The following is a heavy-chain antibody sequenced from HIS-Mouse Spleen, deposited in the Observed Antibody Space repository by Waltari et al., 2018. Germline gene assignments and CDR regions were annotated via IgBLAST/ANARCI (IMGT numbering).Heavy chain of an antibody. CDR2: INYSGST. D-gene: IGHD6-6*01. Sequence: QLQLQESGPGLVKPSETLSLPCTVSGGSISSRSYDWGWIRQPPGKGLEWIGSINYSGSTYYNPSLKSRVTISVDTSKNQFSLKLSSVTAADTAVYYCARERSSFDYWGQGTLVTVSS. CDR1: GGSISSRSYD. CDR3: ARERSSFDY. J-gene: IGHJ4*02. V-gene: IGHV4-39*07.